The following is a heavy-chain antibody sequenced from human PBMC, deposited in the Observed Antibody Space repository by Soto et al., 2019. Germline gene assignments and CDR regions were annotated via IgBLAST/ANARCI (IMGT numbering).Heavy chain of an antibody. CDR1: GYTFTGYY. Sequence: ASVKVSCKASGYTFTGYYMHWVRQAPGQGLEWMGIINPSGGSTSYAQKFQGRVTMTRDTSTSTVYMELSSLRSEDTAVYYCAKSGSIRGSFDWGQGTLVTVSS. CDR2: INPSGGST. V-gene: IGHV1-46*01. D-gene: IGHD1-26*01. CDR3: AKSGSIRGSFD. J-gene: IGHJ4*02.